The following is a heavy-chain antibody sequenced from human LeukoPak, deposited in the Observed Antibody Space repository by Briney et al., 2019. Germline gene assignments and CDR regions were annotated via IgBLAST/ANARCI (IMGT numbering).Heavy chain of an antibody. V-gene: IGHV1-46*01. J-gene: IGHJ4*02. CDR3: ARGGVPADAEY. D-gene: IGHD2-2*01. CDR2: INPTGGST. Sequence: ASVKVSCKASGYTSTSYYMHWVRQAPGQGLEWMGIINPTGGSTSYAQKFQGRVTMTRDTSTSTVYMELSSLRSEATAVYYCARGGVPADAEYWGQGTLVTVSS. CDR1: GYTSTSYY.